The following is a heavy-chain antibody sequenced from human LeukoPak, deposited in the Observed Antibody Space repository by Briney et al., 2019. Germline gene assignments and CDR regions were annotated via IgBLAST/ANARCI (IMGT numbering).Heavy chain of an antibody. CDR2: INTNTGNP. V-gene: IGHV7-4-1*02. J-gene: IGHJ4*02. Sequence: GASVKVSCTTSGYTFTTYTINWVRQAPGQGLEWMGWINTNTGNPTYAQGITGRFVFSLDTSVSTAYLQISGLKAEDTAVYYCARDGENYGSGIPTYYFDFWGQGTLVTVSS. D-gene: IGHD3-10*01. CDR3: ARDGENYGSGIPTYYFDF. CDR1: GYTFTTYT.